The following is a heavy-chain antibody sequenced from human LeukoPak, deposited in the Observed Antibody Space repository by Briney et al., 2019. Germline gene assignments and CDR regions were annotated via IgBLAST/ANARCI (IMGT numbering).Heavy chain of an antibody. CDR3: AEARVVPAAMGAIDY. D-gene: IGHD2-2*01. CDR2: ISGSGGST. V-gene: IGHV3-23*01. CDR1: GFTFSSYA. J-gene: IGHJ4*02. Sequence: GGSLRLSCAASGFTFSSYAMSWVRQAPGKGLEWVSAISGSGGSTYYADSVKGRFTISRDNSKNTLYLQMNSLRAEDTAVYYCAEARVVPAAMGAIDYWGQGTLVTVSS.